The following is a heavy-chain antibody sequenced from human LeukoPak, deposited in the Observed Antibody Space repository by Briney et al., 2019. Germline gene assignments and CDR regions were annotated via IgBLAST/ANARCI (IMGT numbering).Heavy chain of an antibody. CDR3: ARRGPDQDAFDI. CDR1: GSSFTSYW. D-gene: IGHD2-2*01. CDR2: IYPGDSDS. V-gene: IGHV5-51*01. Sequence: TAGESLKISCKGSGSSFTSYWIGWVRQMPGKGLEWRGIIYPGDSDSRDSPSFQGQVPISAHKSISTAYRQWSSLKASDTAMYYCARRGPDQDAFDIWGQGTMVTVSS. J-gene: IGHJ3*02.